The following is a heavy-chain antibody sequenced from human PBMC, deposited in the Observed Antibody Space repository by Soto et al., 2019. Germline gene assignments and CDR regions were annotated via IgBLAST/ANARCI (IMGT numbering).Heavy chain of an antibody. CDR2: IIPIFGTA. Sequence: ASVKVSCKASGGTFSSYAISWVRQAPGQGLEWMGGIIPIFGTANYAQKFQGRVTITADESTSTAYMELSSLRSEDTAVYYCASPKDCSSTSCYFFDYWGQGTLVTVSS. D-gene: IGHD2-2*01. V-gene: IGHV1-69*13. CDR3: ASPKDCSSTSCYFFDY. J-gene: IGHJ4*02. CDR1: GGTFSSYA.